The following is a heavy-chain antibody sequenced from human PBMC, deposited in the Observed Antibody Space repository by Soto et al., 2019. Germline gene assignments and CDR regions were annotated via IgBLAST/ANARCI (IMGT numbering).Heavy chain of an antibody. D-gene: IGHD3-3*01. V-gene: IGHV3-30*18. CDR2: ISYDGSNK. CDR1: GFTFSSYG. CDR3: AKEGIWSGYHYYYMDV. J-gene: IGHJ6*03. Sequence: GGSLRLSCAASGFTFSSYGMHWVRQAPGKGLEWVAVISYDGSNKYYADSVKGRFTISRDNSKNSLYLQMNSLRAEDTAVYYCAKEGIWSGYHYYYMDVWGKGTTVTVSS.